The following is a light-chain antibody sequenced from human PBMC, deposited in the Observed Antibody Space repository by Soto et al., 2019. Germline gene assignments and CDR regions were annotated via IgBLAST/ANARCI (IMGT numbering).Light chain of an antibody. Sequence: DIVMTQSPDSLAVSLGERATINCKSSQSVLYSSNNRNYLAWYQQKPGKAPKLLIYAASSLQSGVPSRFSGSGSGTDFTLTISSLQPEDFATYYCQQANSFPPWTFGQGTKVDIK. J-gene: IGKJ1*01. CDR3: QQANSFPPWT. CDR2: AAS. CDR1: QSVLYSSNNRNY. V-gene: IGKV1-12*01.